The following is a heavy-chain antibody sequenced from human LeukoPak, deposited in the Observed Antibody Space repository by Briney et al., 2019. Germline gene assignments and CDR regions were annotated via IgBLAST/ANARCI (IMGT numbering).Heavy chain of an antibody. D-gene: IGHD5-24*01. CDR1: GYTFTSYY. J-gene: IGHJ4*02. CDR3: ARGEMATIYHFDY. Sequence: ASVRVSCKASGYTFTSYYMHWVRQAPGQGLEWMGMINPSGGSTSYAQKFQGRVTMTRDTSTRTVYIELSSLRSEDTAVYYCARGEMATIYHFDYWGQGTLVTVSS. CDR2: INPSGGST. V-gene: IGHV1-46*01.